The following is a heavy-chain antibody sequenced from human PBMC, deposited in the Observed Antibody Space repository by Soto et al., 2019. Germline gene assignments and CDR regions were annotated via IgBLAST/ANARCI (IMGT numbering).Heavy chain of an antibody. CDR2: IYYSGST. CDR1: GGSISSGDYY. V-gene: IGHV4-30-4*01. CDR3: ARESIAARSWFDP. J-gene: IGHJ5*02. Sequence: SETLSLTCTVSGGSISSGDYYWSWIRQPPGKGLEWIGYIYYSGSTYYNPSLKSRVTISVGTSKNQFSLKLSSVTAADTAVYYCARESIAARSWFDPWGHGTLGTVFS. D-gene: IGHD6-6*01.